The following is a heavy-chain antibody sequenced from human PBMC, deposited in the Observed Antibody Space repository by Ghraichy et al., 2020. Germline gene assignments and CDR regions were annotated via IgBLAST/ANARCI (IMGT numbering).Heavy chain of an antibody. J-gene: IGHJ6*02. V-gene: IGHV1-18*01. CDR1: GYTFTSYG. CDR3: ARGYCSGGSCSNYYYFGMDV. Sequence: ASVNVSCKASGYTFTSYGIRWVRQAPGQGLEWMGWINPYNGNTNYAQKLQGRVTMTTDTSTSTAYMELRSLRSDDTAVYYCARGYCSGGSCSNYYYFGMDVWGQGTTVTVSS. CDR2: INPYNGNT. D-gene: IGHD2-15*01.